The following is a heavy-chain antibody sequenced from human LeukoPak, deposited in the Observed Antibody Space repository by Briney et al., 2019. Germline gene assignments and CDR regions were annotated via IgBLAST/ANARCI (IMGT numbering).Heavy chain of an antibody. J-gene: IGHJ5*02. Sequence: KPSETLSLTCAVSGYSISSGYYWGWIRQPPGKGLECIGSIYHSGSTYYNPSLKSRVTISVDTSKNQFSLKLSSVTAADTAVYYCARQTAEDCSSTSCYIRNWFDPWGQGTLVTVSS. CDR2: IYHSGST. CDR1: GYSISSGYY. CDR3: ARQTAEDCSSTSCYIRNWFDP. V-gene: IGHV4-38-2*01. D-gene: IGHD2-2*02.